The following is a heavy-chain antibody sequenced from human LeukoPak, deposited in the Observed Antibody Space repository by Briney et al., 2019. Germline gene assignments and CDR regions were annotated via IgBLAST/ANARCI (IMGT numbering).Heavy chain of an antibody. CDR2: SGARGGVT. J-gene: IGHJ4*02. CDR3: AKVHYTASFPGSFPGRNYFDS. CDR1: GFAFSGYA. D-gene: IGHD1-26*01. V-gene: IGHV3-23*01. Sequence: GGSLSLSCTVSGFAFSGYAMSWVRQAPGKGPEWVSSSGARGGVTYSADSVNGRFTISRDNSKRTLFLQMNSLSPEDTAVYYCAKVHYTASFPGSFPGRNYFDSWGQGSLVTVSS.